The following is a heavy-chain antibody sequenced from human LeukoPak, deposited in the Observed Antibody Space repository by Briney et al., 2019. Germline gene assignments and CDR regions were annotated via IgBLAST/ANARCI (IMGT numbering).Heavy chain of an antibody. Sequence: GGSLRLSCAGSGFTFSSYAMAWVRQTPEKGLEWVAIISSSDGGTYYIDSVKGRFTISRDNSKNTLYLQMNSLRAEDTAVYYCARVVGGSGSYRTHFDYWGQGTLVTVSS. CDR3: ARVVGGSGSYRTHFDY. CDR2: ISSSDGGT. J-gene: IGHJ4*02. CDR1: GFTFSSYA. D-gene: IGHD1-26*01. V-gene: IGHV3-23*01.